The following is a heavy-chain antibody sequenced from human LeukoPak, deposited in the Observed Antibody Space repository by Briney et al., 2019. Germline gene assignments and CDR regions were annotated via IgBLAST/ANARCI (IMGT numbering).Heavy chain of an antibody. CDR3: AREGGTDNARFDY. D-gene: IGHD1-1*01. V-gene: IGHV4-59*01. J-gene: IGHJ4*02. CDR1: GGSISSYY. Sequence: SETLSLTCTVSGGSISSYYWSWIRQPPGKGLEWIGYIYYSGSTNYNPSLKSRVTISVDTSKNQFSLKLSSVTAADTAVYYCAREGGTDNARFDYWGQGTLVTVSS. CDR2: IYYSGST.